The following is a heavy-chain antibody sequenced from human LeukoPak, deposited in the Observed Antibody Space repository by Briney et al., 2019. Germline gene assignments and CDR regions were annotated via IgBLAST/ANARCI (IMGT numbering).Heavy chain of an antibody. CDR3: ARDGLTGTTSSGKVY. V-gene: IGHV3-33*01. CDR1: GCTFSSYG. Sequence: PGGSLRLSCAASGCTFSSYGMHWVRQAPGKGLEWVAVIWYDGSNKYYADSVKGRFTISRDNSKNTLYLQMNSLRAEDTAVYYCARDGLTGTTSSGKVYWGQGTLVTVSS. D-gene: IGHD1-20*01. CDR2: IWYDGSNK. J-gene: IGHJ4*02.